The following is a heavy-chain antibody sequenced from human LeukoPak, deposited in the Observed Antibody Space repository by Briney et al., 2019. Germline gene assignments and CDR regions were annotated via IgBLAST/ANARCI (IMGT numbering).Heavy chain of an antibody. CDR2: IYSGGTT. V-gene: IGHV3-53*01. D-gene: IGHD5-24*01. Sequence: VGSLRLSCAASGLTVNSNYMNWVRQAPGKGLQWVSVIYSGGTTYYADSVKGRFTISRDNSKNTLYLQMNSLRAEDTAVYYCARALLVRNGYNYSPNYFDYWGQGTLVTVSS. CDR3: ARALLVRNGYNYSPNYFDY. CDR1: GLTVNSNY. J-gene: IGHJ4*02.